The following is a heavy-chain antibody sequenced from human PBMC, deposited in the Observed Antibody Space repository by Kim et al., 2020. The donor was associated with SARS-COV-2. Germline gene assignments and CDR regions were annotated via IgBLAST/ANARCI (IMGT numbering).Heavy chain of an antibody. J-gene: IGHJ6*03. D-gene: IGHD1-26*01. CDR3: ARPSDSGSYYYYYMDV. CDR1: GGTFSSYA. V-gene: IGHV1-69*04. Sequence: SVKVSCKASGGTFSSYAISWVRQAPGQGLEWMGRIIPILGIANYAQKFQGRVTITADKSTSTAYMELSSLRSEDTAVYYCARPSDSGSYYYYYMDVWGKGTTVTVSS. CDR2: IIPILGIA.